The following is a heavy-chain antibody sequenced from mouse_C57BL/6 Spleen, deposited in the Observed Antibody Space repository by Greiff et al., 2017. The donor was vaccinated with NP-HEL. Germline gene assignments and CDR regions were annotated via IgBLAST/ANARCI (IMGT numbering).Heavy chain of an antibody. CDR1: GFTFSSYA. CDR3: TRDLGRGAMDY. Sequence: EVLLVESGEGLVKPGGSLKLSCAASGFTFSSYAMSWVRQTPETRLEWVAYITSGGDYIDYADTVQGRFSISRDNARTTLYLQMSSLKSEDTAMYYCTRDLGRGAMDYWGQGTSVTVSS. V-gene: IGHV5-9-1*02. CDR2: ITSGGDYI. J-gene: IGHJ4*01. D-gene: IGHD1-1*01.